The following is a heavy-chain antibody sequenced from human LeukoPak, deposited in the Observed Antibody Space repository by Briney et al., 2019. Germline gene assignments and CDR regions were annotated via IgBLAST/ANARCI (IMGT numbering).Heavy chain of an antibody. V-gene: IGHV4-59*11. CDR1: GGSISSHY. Sequence: SGTLSLTCTVSGGSISSHYWSWVRQPPGKGLEWGGYIYYSGSTNYNPSLKSRVTISVDTSKNQFSLKLSSVTAADTAVYYCARLFREGVWYYDFWSGYSPSNWFDPWGQGTLVTVSS. J-gene: IGHJ5*02. D-gene: IGHD3-3*01. CDR3: ARLFREGVWYYDFWSGYSPSNWFDP. CDR2: IYYSGST.